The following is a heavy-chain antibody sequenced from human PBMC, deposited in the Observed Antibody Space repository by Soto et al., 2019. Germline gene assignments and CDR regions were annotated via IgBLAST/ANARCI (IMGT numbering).Heavy chain of an antibody. CDR3: ARDVGRRYYYYGMDV. V-gene: IGHV3-9*01. CDR2: ISWNSGSI. CDR1: GFTFDDYA. J-gene: IGHJ6*02. Sequence: EVQLVESGGGLVQPGRSLRLSCAASGFTFDDYAMHWVRQAPGKGLEWVSGISWNSGSIGYADSVKGRFTISRDNAKNSLYLQMNSLRAEDTAVYYCARDVGRRYYYYGMDVWGQGTTVTVSS.